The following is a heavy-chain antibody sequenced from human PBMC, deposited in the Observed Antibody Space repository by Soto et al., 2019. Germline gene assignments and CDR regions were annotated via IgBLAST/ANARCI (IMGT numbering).Heavy chain of an antibody. CDR3: TTDWGPYRSVGDPDAFDI. CDR2: IKSKTDGGTT. J-gene: IGHJ3*02. V-gene: IGHV3-15*01. Sequence: GGSLRLSCAASGFTFSNAWMSWVRQAPGKGLEWVGRIKSKTDGGTTDYAAPVKGRFTISRDDSKNTLYLQMNSLKTEDTAVYYCTTDWGPYRSVGDPDAFDIWGQGTMVTVSS. CDR1: GFTFSNAW. D-gene: IGHD1-26*01.